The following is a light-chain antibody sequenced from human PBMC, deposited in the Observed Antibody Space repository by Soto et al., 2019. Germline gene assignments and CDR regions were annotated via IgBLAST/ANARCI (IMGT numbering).Light chain of an antibody. Sequence: EFVLTQSPGTLSLSPGERATLSCRASQTVRNNYLAWYQQKPGQAPRLLIYDVSKRATGIPARFSGSGSETDFTLTISSLEPGDFAVYYCHQRSNWPLTFGGGTKLEIK. J-gene: IGKJ4*01. CDR1: QTVRNNY. CDR2: DVS. V-gene: IGKV3-11*01. CDR3: HQRSNWPLT.